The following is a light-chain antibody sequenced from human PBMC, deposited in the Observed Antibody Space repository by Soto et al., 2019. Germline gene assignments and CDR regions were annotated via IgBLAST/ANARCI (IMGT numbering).Light chain of an antibody. CDR3: SSYSISTAYL. CDR1: SSDVGGYDY. J-gene: IGLJ1*01. V-gene: IGLV2-14*01. Sequence: QSVLTQPASVSGSPGQSITISCTGTSSDVGGYDYVSWYQLHPGKAPKLMVFEVNNRPSGVSYRFSGSKSGNTASLTISGLQAEDEADYFSSSYSISTAYLFGTG. CDR2: EVN.